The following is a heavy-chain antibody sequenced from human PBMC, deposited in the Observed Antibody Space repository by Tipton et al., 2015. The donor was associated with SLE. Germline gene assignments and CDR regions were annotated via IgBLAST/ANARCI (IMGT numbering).Heavy chain of an antibody. CDR3: LREAFLRGWVEWFDP. CDR2: ISSSGDTI. V-gene: IGHV3-11*04. Sequence: SLRLSCTASGFTFSDYYMTWVRQAPGKGLEWVSYISSSGDTIGYADSVTGRFTISRDNTKNSLYLQMNSLRAEDTAMYYCLREAFLRGWVEWFDPWGQGTLVTVSS. J-gene: IGHJ5*02. CDR1: GFTFSDYY. D-gene: IGHD3-22*01.